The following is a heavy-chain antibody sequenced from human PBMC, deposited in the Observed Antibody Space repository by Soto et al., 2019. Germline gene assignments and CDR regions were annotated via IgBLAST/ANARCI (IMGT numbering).Heavy chain of an antibody. Sequence: QITLKESGPTLVKPTQTLTLTCTFSGFSLNTSAVGVGWIRQPPGKALEWLALVYWDDDKHYSPSLKSRLTITKDTSKNQVVLTMTNMDPVDTATYFCSHVLGYCSSVTCYHSVDYMDVWGKGTTVTVSS. CDR2: VYWDDDK. CDR3: SHVLGYCSSVTCYHSVDYMDV. V-gene: IGHV2-5*02. CDR1: GFSLNTSAVG. J-gene: IGHJ6*03. D-gene: IGHD2-15*01.